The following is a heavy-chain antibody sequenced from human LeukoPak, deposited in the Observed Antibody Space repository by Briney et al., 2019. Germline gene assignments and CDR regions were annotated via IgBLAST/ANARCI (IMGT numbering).Heavy chain of an antibody. D-gene: IGHD3-3*01. CDR2: IYTSGST. Sequence: SETLSLTCTVPGGSISSYYWSWIRQPPGKGLEWIGYIYTSGSTNYNPSLKSRVTISVDTSKNQFSLKLSSATAADTAVYYCARHDTSFDFWSGYLPPNYYYYYMDVWGKGTTVTVSS. V-gene: IGHV4-4*09. J-gene: IGHJ6*03. CDR1: GGSISSYY. CDR3: ARHDTSFDFWSGYLPPNYYYYYMDV.